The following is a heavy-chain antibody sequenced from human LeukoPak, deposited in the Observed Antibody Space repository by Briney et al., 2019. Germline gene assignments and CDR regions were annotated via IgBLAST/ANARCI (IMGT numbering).Heavy chain of an antibody. V-gene: IGHV4-59*08. D-gene: IGHD6-19*01. CDR2: IYSSGST. Sequence: SETLSLTCTVSGGSISSYYWSWIRQPPGKGLEWIGYIYSSGSTNYNPSLESRVTISVDTSKNQFSLRLSSVTAADTAVYYCARRGYSTGWYYFDYWGQGTLVTVSS. J-gene: IGHJ4*02. CDR1: GGSISSYY. CDR3: ARRGYSTGWYYFDY.